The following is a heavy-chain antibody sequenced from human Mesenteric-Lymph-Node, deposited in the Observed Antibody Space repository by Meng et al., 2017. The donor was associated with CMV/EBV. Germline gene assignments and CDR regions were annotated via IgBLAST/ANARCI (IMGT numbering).Heavy chain of an antibody. Sequence: ASVKVSCKASGYTFTNYDINWVRQATGQGPEWMGWMNPNSGNTGYAKNFQGRVTMTRNTSISTAYMEVSSLRSEDTAVYYCARDSGSYPTDYWGQGTLVTVSS. CDR2: MNPNSGNT. V-gene: IGHV1-8*01. CDR3: ARDSGSYPTDY. D-gene: IGHD1-26*01. J-gene: IGHJ4*02. CDR1: GYTFTNYD.